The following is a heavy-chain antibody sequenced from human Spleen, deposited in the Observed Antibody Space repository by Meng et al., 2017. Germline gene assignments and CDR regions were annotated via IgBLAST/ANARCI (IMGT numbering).Heavy chain of an antibody. CDR3: ARDPLAAAGARKDF. Sequence: ASVKVSCKASGYTFSSNGISWVRQAPGQGLERMGWISTYNDNTNYAPKFQGRVTMTTDTSTSTAYMELRSLTSDDTAVYFCARDPLAAAGARKDFWGQGTLVTVSS. CDR1: GYTFSSNG. J-gene: IGHJ4*02. CDR2: ISTYNDNT. V-gene: IGHV1-18*01. D-gene: IGHD6-13*01.